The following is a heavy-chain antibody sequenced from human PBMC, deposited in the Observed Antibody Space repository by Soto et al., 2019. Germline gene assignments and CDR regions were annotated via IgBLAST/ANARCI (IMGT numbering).Heavy chain of an antibody. CDR1: GFTFSNYV. V-gene: IGHV3-23*01. J-gene: IGHJ4*02. CDR2: ISDSGRST. CDR3: ATLAGPSSRIDPYYFDY. Sequence: GGSLRLSCAASGFTFSNYVMSWVRQAPGKGLEWVSTISDSGRSTYYADSAKGRFTISRDNSKNTLYLQMNSLRAEDTAVYYCATLAGPSSRIDPYYFDYWGQGTLVTVSS. D-gene: IGHD2-2*01.